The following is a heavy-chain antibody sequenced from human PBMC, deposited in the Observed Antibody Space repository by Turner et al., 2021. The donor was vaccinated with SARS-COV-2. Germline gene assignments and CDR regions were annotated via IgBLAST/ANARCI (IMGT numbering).Heavy chain of an antibody. J-gene: IGHJ5*02. CDR2: IYYSCTT. CDR3: ARQGLITLGGVFVLGEDWFDP. D-gene: IGHD3-16*02. Sequence: QLQLQESGPGLVKPAETLSLTCTVSGGSTSSSSSYWGWIRQPTGKGMACIASIYYSCTTYYNPSLKSRVTISVDTSKNQFALKLSSVTAADTAVYYCARQGLITLGGVFVLGEDWFDPWGQGTLVTVSS. V-gene: IGHV4-39*01. CDR1: GGSTSSSSSY.